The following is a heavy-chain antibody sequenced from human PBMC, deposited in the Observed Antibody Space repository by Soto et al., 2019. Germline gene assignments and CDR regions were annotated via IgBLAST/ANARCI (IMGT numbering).Heavy chain of an antibody. V-gene: IGHV4-31*03. CDR1: GGSISSGGYY. J-gene: IGHJ5*02. Sequence: QVQLQESGPGLVKPSQTLSLTCTVSGGSISSGGYYWSWIRQHPGKGLEWIGYIYYSGSTYYNPSLKSRVTISVDTSKNQFSLKLSPVTAADTAVYYCARAYYCGGDCSNWFDPWGQGTLVTVSS. CDR2: IYYSGST. CDR3: ARAYYCGGDCSNWFDP. D-gene: IGHD2-21*02.